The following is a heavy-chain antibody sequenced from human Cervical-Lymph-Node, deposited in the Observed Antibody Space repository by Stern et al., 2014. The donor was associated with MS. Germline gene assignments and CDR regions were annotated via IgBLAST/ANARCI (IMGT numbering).Heavy chain of an antibody. J-gene: IGHJ2*01. V-gene: IGHV1-69*12. CDR2: ILPIFGTA. Sequence: QDQLVQSGAEVKKPGSSVKVSCKASGGTFSSYAISWVRQAPGQGLEWMGGILPIFGTANYAQKFQGRVTITADESTSTAYMELSSLRSEDTAVYYCARDHHYSNYAYWYFDLWGRGTLVTVSS. CDR1: GGTFSSYA. CDR3: ARDHHYSNYAYWYFDL. D-gene: IGHD4-11*01.